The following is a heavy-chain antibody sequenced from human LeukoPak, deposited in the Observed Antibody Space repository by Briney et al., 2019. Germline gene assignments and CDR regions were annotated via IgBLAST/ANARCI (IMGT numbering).Heavy chain of an antibody. CDR2: INHSGST. CDR3: ARGGQPRTSHLSTDYSSGWYAD. CDR1: GGSFSGYY. Sequence: NPSETLSLTCAVYGGSFSGYYWSWIRQPPGKGLEWIGEINHSGSTNYNPSLKSRVTISVDTSKNQFSLKLSSVTAADTAVYYCARGGQPRTSHLSTDYSSGWYADWGQGTLVTVSS. J-gene: IGHJ4*02. V-gene: IGHV4-34*01. D-gene: IGHD6-19*01.